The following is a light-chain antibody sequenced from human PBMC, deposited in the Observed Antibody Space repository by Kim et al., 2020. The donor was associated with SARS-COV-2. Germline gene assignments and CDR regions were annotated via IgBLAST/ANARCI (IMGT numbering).Light chain of an antibody. CDR2: QDS. CDR1: KLGDKY. J-gene: IGLJ2*01. CDR3: QAWDSSTEGVV. V-gene: IGLV3-1*01. Sequence: SYELTQPPSVSVSPGQTASITCSGDKLGDKYACWYQQKPGQSPVLVIYQDSKRPSGIPERFSGSNSGNTATLTISGTQAMDEADYYCQAWDSSTEGVVFGGGTQLIVL.